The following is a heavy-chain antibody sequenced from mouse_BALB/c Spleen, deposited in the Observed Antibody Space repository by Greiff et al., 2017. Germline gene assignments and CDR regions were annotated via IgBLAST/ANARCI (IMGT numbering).Heavy chain of an antibody. CDR2: ISYSGST. J-gene: IGHJ4*01. CDR1: GYSITSDYA. D-gene: IGHD2-4*01. Sequence: EVQLVESGPGLVKPSQSLSLTCTVTGYSITSDYAWNWIRQFPGNKLEWMGYISYSGSTSYNPSLKSRISITRDTSKNQFFLQLNSVTTEDTATYYCARSGDYDNYAMDYWGQGTSVTVSS. V-gene: IGHV3-2*02. CDR3: ARSGDYDNYAMDY.